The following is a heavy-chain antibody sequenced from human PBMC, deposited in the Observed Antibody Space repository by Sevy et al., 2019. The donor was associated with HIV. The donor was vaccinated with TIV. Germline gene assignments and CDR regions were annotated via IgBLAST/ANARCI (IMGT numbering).Heavy chain of an antibody. D-gene: IGHD6-19*01. CDR2: INWNGGST. CDR1: GFTFDDYG. V-gene: IGHV3-20*04. Sequence: GGSLRLSCAASGFTFDDYGMSWVRQAPGKGLEWVSGINWNGGSTGYADSVKGRFTISRDNAKNSLYLQMNSLRAEDTALYYCARVGWGAAPPSVAGTFDYYYGMDVWGQGTTVTVSS. J-gene: IGHJ6*02. CDR3: ARVGWGAAPPSVAGTFDYYYGMDV.